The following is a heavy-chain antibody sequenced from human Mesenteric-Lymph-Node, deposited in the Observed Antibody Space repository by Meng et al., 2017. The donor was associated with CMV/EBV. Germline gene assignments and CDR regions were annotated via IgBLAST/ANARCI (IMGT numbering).Heavy chain of an antibody. CDR2: IHSVLRIP. Sequence: CWSNFSRNAFSWVRQAPGQGLEWRGGIHSVLRIPNYAQKFRGRVTITADYSTSTTYMELNSLRSDDTAVYYCAFDGSGRTTYYFDSWGQGTLVTVSS. J-gene: IGHJ4*02. D-gene: IGHD1/OR15-1a*01. CDR1: WSNFSRNA. V-gene: IGHV1-69*10. CDR3: AFDGSGRTTYYFDS.